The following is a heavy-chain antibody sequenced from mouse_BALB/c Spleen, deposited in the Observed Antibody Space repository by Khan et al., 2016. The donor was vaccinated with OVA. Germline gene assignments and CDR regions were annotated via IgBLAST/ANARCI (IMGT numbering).Heavy chain of an antibody. J-gene: IGHJ3*01. CDR1: GYTITSYT. V-gene: IGHV1-4*01. CDR3: VRDGAYHRNDGWFAY. Sequence: VQLKESGAELARPGASVKMSCKASGYTITSYTIHWIKERPGQGLEWIGNINPSNGYTNYNQKFKDKATLTTDKSSTTAYLQLSSLTSDDSAVYNCVRDGAYHRNDGWFAYWGQGTLVTVSA. D-gene: IGHD2-14*01. CDR2: INPSNGYT.